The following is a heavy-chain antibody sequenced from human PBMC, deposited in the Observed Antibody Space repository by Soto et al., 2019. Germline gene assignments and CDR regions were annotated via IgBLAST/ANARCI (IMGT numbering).Heavy chain of an antibody. J-gene: IGHJ6*02. Sequence: QVQLVQSGAEVKKTGASVKVSCKASGYTFTSYGISWVRQAPGQGLEWMGWISAYNGNTNYAQKPQGRVTMTTDTSTSTAYMELRSLRSDDTAVYYCARDPLAYCGGDCYSFQPAYGMDVWGQGTTVTVSS. D-gene: IGHD2-21*02. CDR1: GYTFTSYG. CDR3: ARDPLAYCGGDCYSFQPAYGMDV. CDR2: ISAYNGNT. V-gene: IGHV1-18*01.